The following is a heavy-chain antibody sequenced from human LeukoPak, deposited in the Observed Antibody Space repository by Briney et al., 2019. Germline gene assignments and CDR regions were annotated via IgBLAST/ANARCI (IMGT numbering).Heavy chain of an antibody. D-gene: IGHD4-17*01. CDR3: ASDYGVYEGSGRYVDV. CDR2: INPNSGGT. CDR1: GYTFTGYY. Sequence: ASVKVSCKASGYTFTGYYMHWVRQAPGQGLEWMGWINPNSGGTNYAQKFQGRVTMTRDTSISTAYMELSRLRSDDTAVYYCASDYGVYEGSGRYVDVWGKGTTVTVSS. V-gene: IGHV1-2*02. J-gene: IGHJ6*03.